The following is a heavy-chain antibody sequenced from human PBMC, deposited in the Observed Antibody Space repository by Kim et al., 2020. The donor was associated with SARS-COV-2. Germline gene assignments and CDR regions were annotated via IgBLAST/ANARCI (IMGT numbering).Heavy chain of an antibody. CDR2: LSYDVSNK. Sequence: GGSLRLSCAAYGFTCSRYGMHWVCRGPGRGLEWVAVLSYDVSNKSYADSVKGRFTISRENSKKTLYLQMNSLRAEDTAVYYCAKAEAYAYWGLGTLATV. CDR1: GFTCSRYG. D-gene: IGHD2-2*01. J-gene: IGHJ4*02. V-gene: IGHV3-30*18. CDR3: AKAEAYAY.